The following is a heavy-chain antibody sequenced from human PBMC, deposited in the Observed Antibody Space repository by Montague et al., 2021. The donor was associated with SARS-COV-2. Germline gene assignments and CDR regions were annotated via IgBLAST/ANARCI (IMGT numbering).Heavy chain of an antibody. CDR3: ARVLDYYGSGSYPLYYYYGMDV. CDR2: ISYDGSNK. Sequence: SLRLSCAASGFIFSSYAMHWVRQAPGKGLEWVAVISYDGSNKYYADSVKGRFTISRDNSKNTLYLQMNSLRAEDTAVYYCARVLDYYGSGSYPLYYYYGMDVWGQGTTVTVSS. D-gene: IGHD3-10*01. V-gene: IGHV3-30*04. J-gene: IGHJ6*02. CDR1: GFIFSSYA.